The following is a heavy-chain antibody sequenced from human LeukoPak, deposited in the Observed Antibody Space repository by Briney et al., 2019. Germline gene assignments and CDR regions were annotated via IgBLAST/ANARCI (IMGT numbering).Heavy chain of an antibody. CDR1: GGSISSSSYY. V-gene: IGHV4-39*07. CDR2: IYYRVST. J-gene: IGHJ4*02. D-gene: IGHD1-26*01. Sequence: SETLSLTCTVSGGSISSSSYYWGWVRQPPGRGLEWIGSIYYRVSTSYNPSLKSRVTISVDTSKNQFSLKLGSVTAADTAVYYCATLLYSGTLVDYWGQGTLVTVSS. CDR3: ATLLYSGTLVDY.